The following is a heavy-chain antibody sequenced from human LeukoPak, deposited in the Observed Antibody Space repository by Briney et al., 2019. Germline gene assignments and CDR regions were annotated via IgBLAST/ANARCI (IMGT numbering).Heavy chain of an antibody. Sequence: PSETLSLTCTVSGGSISGYYWSWIRQPPGKGLEWIGYIYYSGNTDYNPSTNYNPSLKSRVTISVDTSKSQFSLRLSSVTAADTAVYYCATGAGVWGQGTLVTVSS. D-gene: IGHD3-10*01. V-gene: IGHV4-59*01. CDR3: ATGAGV. CDR2: IYYSGNT. CDR1: GGSISGYY. J-gene: IGHJ4*02.